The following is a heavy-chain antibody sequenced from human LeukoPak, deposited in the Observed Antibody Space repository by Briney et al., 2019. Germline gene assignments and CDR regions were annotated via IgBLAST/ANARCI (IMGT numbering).Heavy chain of an antibody. D-gene: IGHD6-19*01. CDR1: GYTFTNYY. J-gene: IGHJ4*02. Sequence: ASVKVSCKASGYTFTNYYMHWVRQAPGQGLEWMGLINPSGGYTNYAQKSQGRVTMTRDTSTSTVYMELSSLRSEDTAVYYCARRREYSSVYFDYWGQGTLVTVSS. CDR3: ARRREYSSVYFDY. CDR2: INPSGGYT. V-gene: IGHV1-46*01.